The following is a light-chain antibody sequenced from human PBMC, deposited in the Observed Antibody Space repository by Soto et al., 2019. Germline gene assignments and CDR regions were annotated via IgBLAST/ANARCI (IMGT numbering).Light chain of an antibody. CDR2: EVS. CDR3: TSYTSSDTLV. J-gene: IGLJ1*01. CDR1: SGDVGGYNY. V-gene: IGLV2-14*01. Sequence: QSALTQPASVSGSPGQSITIFCTGTSGDVGGYNYVSWYQHHPGRAPKTLIYEVSSRPSWISNRFTGAKSGNTASLTISGLQTEDVADYYCTSYTSSDTLVFGTGTKVTVL.